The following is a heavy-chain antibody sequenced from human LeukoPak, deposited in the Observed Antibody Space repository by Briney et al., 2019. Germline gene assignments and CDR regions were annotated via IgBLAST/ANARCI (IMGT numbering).Heavy chain of an antibody. CDR1: GFTVSNNY. CDR2: IYSGGST. D-gene: IGHD6-19*01. J-gene: IGHJ4*02. Sequence: GGSLRLSCAASGFTVSNNYMSLVRQAPGKGLEWVSVIYSGGSTYYADSVKGRFTISRDNSENTLYLQMNSLRAEDTAVYYCARDPAVAGGGFWGQGALVTVSS. CDR3: ARDPAVAGGGF. V-gene: IGHV3-66*01.